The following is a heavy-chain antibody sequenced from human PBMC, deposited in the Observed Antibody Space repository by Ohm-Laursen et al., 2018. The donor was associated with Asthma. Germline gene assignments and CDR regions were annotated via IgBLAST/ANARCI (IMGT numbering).Heavy chain of an antibody. CDR3: ARGAFYYESTGYYFFDH. CDR1: GDSINSGNNY. J-gene: IGHJ4*02. CDR2: IYYSGLT. V-gene: IGHV4-31*03. D-gene: IGHD3-22*01. Sequence: SQTLSLTCTVSGDSINSGNNYWSWIRQHPGKGLEWIGHIYYSGLTCSNPSLRSRVIISVDTSKNQFSLNLTSVTAADTAVYYCARGAFYYESTGYYFFDHWGQGALVTVSS.